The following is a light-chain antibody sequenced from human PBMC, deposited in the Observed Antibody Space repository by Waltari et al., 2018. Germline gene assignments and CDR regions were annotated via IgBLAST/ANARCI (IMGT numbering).Light chain of an antibody. Sequence: QSALTQPASVSGSPGQSITISCTGTSTNVGRYDLVSWYQFRPGEVPKLLIYEVIKRPSGVSDRFSGSKSDNTASLTISRRQAEDEAAYYCCSYAGSAPRLVFGGGTNLTVL. CDR1: STNVGRYDL. CDR3: CSYAGSAPRLV. J-gene: IGLJ3*02. CDR2: EVI. V-gene: IGLV2-23*02.